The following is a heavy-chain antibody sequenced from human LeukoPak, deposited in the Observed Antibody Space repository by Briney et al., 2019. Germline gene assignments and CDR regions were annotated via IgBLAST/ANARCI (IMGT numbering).Heavy chain of an antibody. J-gene: IGHJ4*02. CDR1: GYTFTNYG. Sequence: ASVKVSCKPSGYTFTNYGINWVRQAPGQGLEWMGWISSYNGNTNYAQKFQGRVTITRDTSASTAYMELSSLRSEDTAVYYCARDRWQQLVDYWGQGTLVTVSS. D-gene: IGHD6-13*01. CDR2: ISSYNGNT. V-gene: IGHV1-18*01. CDR3: ARDRWQQLVDY.